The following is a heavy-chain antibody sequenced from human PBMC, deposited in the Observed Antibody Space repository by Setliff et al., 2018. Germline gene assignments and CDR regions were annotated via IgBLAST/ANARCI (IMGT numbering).Heavy chain of an antibody. CDR2: IYASGNT. CDR3: ARGPTMGATYFDS. CDR1: GGSISSGDYY. D-gene: IGHD1-26*01. J-gene: IGHJ4*02. V-gene: IGHV4-61*08. Sequence: SETLSLTCTVSGGSISSGDYYWSWIRQPPGKGLEWIGYIYASGNTLYNPSLKSRLTMSVDTSKNQFSLKLNSVTAADTAVYYCARGPTMGATYFDSWGQGTLVTVSS.